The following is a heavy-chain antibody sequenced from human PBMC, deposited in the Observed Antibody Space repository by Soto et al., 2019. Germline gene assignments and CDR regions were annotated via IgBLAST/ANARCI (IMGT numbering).Heavy chain of an antibody. CDR1: GFTFSSYG. CDR3: ARETTAVDGWYFDY. CDR2: IWYDGSNK. J-gene: IGHJ4*02. V-gene: IGHV3-33*01. D-gene: IGHD4-17*01. Sequence: GGSLRLSCAASGFTFSSYGMHWVRQAPGKGLEWVAVIWYDGSNKYYADSVKGRFTISRDNSKNTLYLQMNSLRAEDTAVYYCARETTAVDGWYFDYWGQGTLVTVSS.